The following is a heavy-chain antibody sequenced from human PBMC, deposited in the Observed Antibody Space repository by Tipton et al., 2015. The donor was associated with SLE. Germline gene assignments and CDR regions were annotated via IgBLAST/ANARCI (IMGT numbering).Heavy chain of an antibody. V-gene: IGHV3-48*01. D-gene: IGHD6-19*01. CDR1: GFTFSSYS. CDR2: ISSSSSTI. J-gene: IGHJ4*02. CDR3: ARERQWLPFDY. Sequence: PLRLSCAASGFTFSSYSMNWVRQAPGKGLEWVSYISSSSSTIYYADSVKGRFTISRDNAKNSLYLQMNSLRAEDTAVYYCARERQWLPFDYWGQGTLVTASS.